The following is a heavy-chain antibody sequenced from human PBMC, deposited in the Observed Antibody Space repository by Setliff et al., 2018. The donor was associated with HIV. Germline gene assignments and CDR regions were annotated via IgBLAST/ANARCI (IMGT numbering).Heavy chain of an antibody. V-gene: IGHV3-21*01. CDR3: ARDEVPQQLEREGAEYFQH. D-gene: IGHD6-13*01. CDR2: ISSSSSYI. Sequence: GGSLRLSCAASGFTFSSYSMNWVRQAPGKGLEWVSSISSSSSYIYYADSVKGRFTISRDNAKNSLYLQMNSLRAEDTAVYYCARDEVPQQLEREGAEYFQHWGQGTLVTVSS. CDR1: GFTFSSYS. J-gene: IGHJ1*01.